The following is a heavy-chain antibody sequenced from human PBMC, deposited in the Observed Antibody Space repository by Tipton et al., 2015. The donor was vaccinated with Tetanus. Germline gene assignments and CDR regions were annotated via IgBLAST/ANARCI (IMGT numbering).Heavy chain of an antibody. V-gene: IGHV4-39*01. J-gene: IGHJ4*02. D-gene: IGHD3-10*01. Sequence: GLVKPSQTLSLTCTVSGDSISSSGYFWGWVRQSPGTGLEWIGEISHNGSTNYNPSLKSRVTISVDKPKNQFSLRLSSVTAADTAVYFCARHPPPYYYGSGSYLDYWGQGTPVTVSS. CDR2: ISHNGST. CDR3: ARHPPPYYYGSGSYLDY. CDR1: GDSISSSGYF.